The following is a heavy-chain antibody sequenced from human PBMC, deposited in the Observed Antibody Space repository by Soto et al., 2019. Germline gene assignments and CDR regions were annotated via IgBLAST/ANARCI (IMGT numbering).Heavy chain of an antibody. J-gene: IGHJ6*02. CDR2: INSDGVST. CDR1: GFTFSRYW. Sequence: PXGSLRLSCAASGFTFSRYWMHWVRQAPGKGLVWVSRINSDGVSTRYADSVKGRFTISRDNAKNTLYLQMNSLRAEDTALYYCARVGVDTPMVDGGYYYYGMDVWGQGTTVTVSS. D-gene: IGHD5-18*01. CDR3: ARVGVDTPMVDGGYYYYGMDV. V-gene: IGHV3-74*01.